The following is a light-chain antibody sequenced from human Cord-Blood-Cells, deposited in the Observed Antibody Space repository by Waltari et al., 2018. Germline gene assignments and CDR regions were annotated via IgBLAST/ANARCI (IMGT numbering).Light chain of an antibody. CDR1: QSLLHRNGYNY. CDR3: MQDLQNLLT. CDR2: LGS. Sequence: DIVITQSPLSLPVTPGEPASLSCRSSQSLLHRNGYNYLDWYLQKPGQAPQLLIYLGSNRASGVPDRFSGSGSGTEFTLKISRVEAEDVGVYYCMQDLQNLLTFGGGTKVEIK. J-gene: IGKJ4*01. V-gene: IGKV2-28*01.